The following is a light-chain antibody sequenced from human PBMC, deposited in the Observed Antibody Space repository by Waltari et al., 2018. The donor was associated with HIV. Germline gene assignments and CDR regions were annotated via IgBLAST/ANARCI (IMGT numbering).Light chain of an antibody. J-gene: IGLJ1*01. CDR3: HSRDTDGDHYV. Sequence: SSELTQDPVLSVALGQKIKITFQGDSLRSFFPTWSQQTPGQAPILVVYGANRRPSGIPDRFSASNSGNTSSLIISDSQAVDEADYYCHSRDTDGDHYVFGGGTRVIV. CDR2: GAN. V-gene: IGLV3-19*01. CDR1: SLRSFF.